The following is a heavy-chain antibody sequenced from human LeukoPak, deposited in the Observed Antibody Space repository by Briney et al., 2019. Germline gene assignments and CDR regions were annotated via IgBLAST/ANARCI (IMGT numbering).Heavy chain of an antibody. CDR1: GFTFSSYS. D-gene: IGHD6-13*01. CDR3: ARFIAAPYYFDY. CDR2: ISSSSSYI. J-gene: IGHJ4*02. V-gene: IGHV3-21*01. Sequence: GGSLRLSCAASGFTFSSYSMNWVRQAPGKGLEWVSFISSSSSYIYYADSVKGRFTISRDNAKNSLYLQMNSLRAEDTAVYYCARFIAAPYYFDYWGRGTLVTVSS.